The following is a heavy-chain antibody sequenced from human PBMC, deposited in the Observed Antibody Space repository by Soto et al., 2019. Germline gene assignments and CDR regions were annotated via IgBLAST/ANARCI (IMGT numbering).Heavy chain of an antibody. V-gene: IGHV3-66*01. CDR3: ARDPVRAARRPSY. CDR1: GFTVSNNY. D-gene: IGHD6-6*01. CDR2: IYSGGST. J-gene: IGHJ4*02. Sequence: EVQLVESGGGLVQPGGSLRLSCAASGFTVSNNYMSWVRQAPGKGLEWVSVIYSGGSTYYADSVKGRFTISRDNSKNTLYLQMTSLRAEDTAVYYGARDPVRAARRPSYWSQGTLVTVSS.